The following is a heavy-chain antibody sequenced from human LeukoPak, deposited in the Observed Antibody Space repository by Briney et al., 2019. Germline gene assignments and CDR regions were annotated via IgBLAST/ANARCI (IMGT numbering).Heavy chain of an antibody. CDR3: VRPQVNDYGDCGI. CDR2: INSEGTST. CDR1: GFTFSYYW. Sequence: QPGGSLRLSCAASGFTFSYYWMHWVRQAPGKGLVWVSRINSEGTSTSFADSVKGRFTISRDNAKNSLLLQMNSLRAEDTAVYYCVRPQVNDYGDCGIWGQGTMVAVSS. D-gene: IGHD4-17*01. J-gene: IGHJ3*02. V-gene: IGHV3-74*01.